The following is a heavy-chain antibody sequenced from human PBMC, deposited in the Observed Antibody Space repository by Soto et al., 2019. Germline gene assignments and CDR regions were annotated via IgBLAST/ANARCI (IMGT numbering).Heavy chain of an antibody. D-gene: IGHD1-26*01. CDR1: GFTFSSYS. V-gene: IGHV3-21*01. CDR3: VRHVKSGSYSSLDGFDM. CDR2: ISSSSDYI. J-gene: IGHJ3*02. Sequence: GGSLRLSCAASGFTFSSYSMNWVRQAPGKGLEWVSSISSSSDYIYYADSVKGRFTISRDNAKNSLYLQMNSLRAEDTAVYYCVRHVKSGSYSSLDGFDMWGQGTMVTVSS.